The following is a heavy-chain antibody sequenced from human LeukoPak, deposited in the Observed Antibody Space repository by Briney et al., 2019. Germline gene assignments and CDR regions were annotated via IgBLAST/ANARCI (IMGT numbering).Heavy chain of an antibody. Sequence: GESLKISCQGSGYNFATYWIVWVRQMPGKGLEWMGIIYPGNSHTRYSPSFQGQLTISADTSISTAYLHWSSLQSSDTAMYYFTKFHATWYGDTWGEGTLFTVSS. D-gene: IGHD6-13*01. CDR3: TKFHATWYGDT. J-gene: IGHJ4*02. V-gene: IGHV5-51*01. CDR1: GYNFATYW. CDR2: IYPGNSHT.